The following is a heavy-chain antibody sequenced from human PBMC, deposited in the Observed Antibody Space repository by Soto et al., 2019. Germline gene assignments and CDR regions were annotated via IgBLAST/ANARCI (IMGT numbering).Heavy chain of an antibody. V-gene: IGHV3-7*01. J-gene: IGHJ4*02. Sequence: GGSLRLSCAASGFIFRSYWMSWVRQAPGKGLEWVANINQDGSEKYYVDSVRGRFIISRDNAENSLYLQMNSLRAEDTALYYCARDGVAAGLYLDNWGQGTLVTVSS. CDR3: ARDGVAAGLYLDN. D-gene: IGHD2-15*01. CDR1: GFIFRSYW. CDR2: INQDGSEK.